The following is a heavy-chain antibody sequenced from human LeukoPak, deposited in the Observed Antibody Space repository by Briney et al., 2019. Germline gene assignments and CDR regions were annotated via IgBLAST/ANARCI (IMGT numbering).Heavy chain of an antibody. V-gene: IGHV4-34*01. CDR3: AREVVVAGPFDY. D-gene: IGHD2-15*01. Sequence: SETLSLTCAVYGGSFSGYYWSWIRQPPGKGLEWIGEINHSGSTNYNPSLKSRVTISVDTSKNQFSLKLSSVTAADTAVYYCAREVVVAGPFDYWGQGTLVTVSS. J-gene: IGHJ4*02. CDR2: INHSGST. CDR1: GGSFSGYY.